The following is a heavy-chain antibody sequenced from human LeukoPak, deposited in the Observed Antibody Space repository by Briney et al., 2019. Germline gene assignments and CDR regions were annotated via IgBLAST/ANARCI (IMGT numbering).Heavy chain of an antibody. D-gene: IGHD3-22*01. J-gene: IGHJ4*02. CDR2: IYYSGST. CDR1: GGFIISYY. CDR3: ARGTYYYDSSGYYYVLNYFDY. V-gene: IGHV4-59*01. Sequence: SETLSLTCSVSGGFIISYYWSWIRQPPGKGLEWIGYIYYSGSTNYNPSLKSRVTISVDTSKNQFSLKLSSVTAADTAVYYCARGTYYYDSSGYYYVLNYFDYWGQGTLVTVSS.